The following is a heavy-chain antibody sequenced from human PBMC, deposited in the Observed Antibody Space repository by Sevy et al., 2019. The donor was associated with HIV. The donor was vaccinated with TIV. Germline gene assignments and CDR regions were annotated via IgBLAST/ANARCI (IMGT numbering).Heavy chain of an antibody. CDR2: IWSDGSNK. CDR3: ARDERSGTTTSFDY. D-gene: IGHD1-7*01. CDR1: GFTFSDYG. V-gene: IGHV3-33*01. J-gene: IGHJ4*02. Sequence: GGSLRLSCAASGFTFSDYGMHWVRQAPGKGLEWVAVIWSDGSNKYYGDSVKGRFTISRDSSKNTLFLQMNSLRVEDTAVYYCARDERSGTTTSFDYLGQGALATVSS.